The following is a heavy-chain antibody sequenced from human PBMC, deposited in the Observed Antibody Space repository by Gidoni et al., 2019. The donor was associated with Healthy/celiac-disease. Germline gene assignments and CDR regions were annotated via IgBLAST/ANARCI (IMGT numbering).Heavy chain of an antibody. CDR3: ARGGLRDDAFDI. CDR1: GFTFSSYD. Sequence: EVQLVESGGGLVQPGGSLRLSCAASGFTFSSYDMHWVRQATGKGLEWVSAIGTAGDTYDPGSVKGRFNIDRENAKNSWYLQMNSLRAGDTAGYYCARGGLRDDAFDIWGQGKMVTVSS. V-gene: IGHV3-13*04. D-gene: IGHD4-17*01. J-gene: IGHJ3*02. CDR2: IGTAGDT.